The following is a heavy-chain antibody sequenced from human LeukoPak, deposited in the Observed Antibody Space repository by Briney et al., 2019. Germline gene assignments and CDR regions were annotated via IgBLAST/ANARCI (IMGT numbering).Heavy chain of an antibody. CDR2: ISATSSYM. V-gene: IGHV3-21*01. Sequence: GGSLRLSCVAYGFNFGDFSMSWVRQAPGKGLDWVSGISATSSYMYYGDSVKGRFTVSRDNAKNSLYLQMESLRVEDTAVYYCARDLHYYGSGPWGQGTLVTVSS. CDR3: ARDLHYYGSGP. CDR1: GFNFGDFS. D-gene: IGHD3-10*01. J-gene: IGHJ5*02.